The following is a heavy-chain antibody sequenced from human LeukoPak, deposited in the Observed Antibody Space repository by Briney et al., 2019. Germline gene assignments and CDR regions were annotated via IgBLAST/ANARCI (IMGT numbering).Heavy chain of an antibody. Sequence: SVKVSCKASGGTFSSYAISWVRQAPGQGLEWMGGITPIFGTANYAQKFQGRVTITADESTSTAYMELSSLRSEDTAVYYCARDARIAAAGFDYWGQGTLVTVSS. J-gene: IGHJ4*02. CDR1: GGTFSSYA. CDR3: ARDARIAAAGFDY. D-gene: IGHD6-13*01. CDR2: ITPIFGTA. V-gene: IGHV1-69*13.